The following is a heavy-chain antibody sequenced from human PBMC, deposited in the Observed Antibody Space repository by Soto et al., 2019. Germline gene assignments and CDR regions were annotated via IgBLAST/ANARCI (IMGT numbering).Heavy chain of an antibody. CDR1: GYTFTSYG. V-gene: IGHV1-18*01. D-gene: IGHD6-13*01. CDR2: ISAYNGNT. J-gene: IGHJ6*02. CDR3: ARDLYSSSWYPYYYYYGMDV. Sequence: GASVKVSCKASGYTFTSYGISWVRQAPGRGLEWMGWISAYNGNTNYAQKLQGRVTMTTDTSTSTAYMELRSLRSDDTPVYYCARDLYSSSWYPYYYYYGMDVWGQGTTVTVSS.